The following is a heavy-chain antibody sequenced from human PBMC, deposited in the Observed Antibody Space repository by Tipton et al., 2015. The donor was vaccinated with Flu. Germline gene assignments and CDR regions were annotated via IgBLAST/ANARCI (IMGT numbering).Heavy chain of an antibody. CDR2: IYYSGST. Sequence: TLSLTCTVSGGSISSSSYYWGWIRQPPGKGLEWIGSIYYSGSTYYNPSLKSRVTISVDTSKNQFSLKLSSVTAADTAVYYCARETVAVWGVTHYYYYGMDVWGQGTTVTVSS. V-gene: IGHV4-39*07. CDR1: GGSISSSSYY. J-gene: IGHJ6*02. D-gene: IGHD3-10*01. CDR3: ARETVAVWGVTHYYYYGMDV.